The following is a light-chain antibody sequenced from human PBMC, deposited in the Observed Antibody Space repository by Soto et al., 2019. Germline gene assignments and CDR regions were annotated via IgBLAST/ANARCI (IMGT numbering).Light chain of an antibody. CDR1: KLGAQY. CDR3: QAWDSTTFYV. Sequence: SYDLTEPPSVSLSPGQTASITCSGDKLGAQYASWYQQKPGQSPVLVIYQDSKRPSGIPERFSGSNSGNTATLTISGTQAMDEADYYCQAWDSTTFYVFGTGTKV. J-gene: IGLJ1*01. CDR2: QDS. V-gene: IGLV3-1*01.